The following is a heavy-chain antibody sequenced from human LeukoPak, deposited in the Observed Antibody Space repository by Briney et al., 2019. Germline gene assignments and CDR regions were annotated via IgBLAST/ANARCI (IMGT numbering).Heavy chain of an antibody. Sequence: GGSLRLSCAASGFTLTGYWMHWVRQAPGKGLEWVAVISYDGSNKYYADSVKGRFTISRDNSNNTLHLQMNSLRAEDTAVYYCARAQETTGWSAFDYWGPGTLVTVSS. J-gene: IGHJ4*02. CDR2: ISYDGSNK. CDR3: ARAQETTGWSAFDY. CDR1: GFTLTGYW. V-gene: IGHV3-30*01. D-gene: IGHD6-19*01.